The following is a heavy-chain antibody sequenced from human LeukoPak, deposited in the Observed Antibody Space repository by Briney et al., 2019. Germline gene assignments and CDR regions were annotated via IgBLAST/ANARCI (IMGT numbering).Heavy chain of an antibody. CDR2: INHSGST. D-gene: IGHD3-10*01. CDR3: AKEPTYYYGSRSWGHLPNWFDP. Sequence: SETLSLTCAVYGGSFSGYYWSWIRQPPGKGLEWIGEINHSGSTNYNPSLKSRFTISVDTSKNQFSLKLSSVTDADTAVYYCAKEPTYYYGSRSWGHLPNWFDPWGQGTLVTVSS. CDR1: GGSFSGYY. V-gene: IGHV4-34*01. J-gene: IGHJ5*02.